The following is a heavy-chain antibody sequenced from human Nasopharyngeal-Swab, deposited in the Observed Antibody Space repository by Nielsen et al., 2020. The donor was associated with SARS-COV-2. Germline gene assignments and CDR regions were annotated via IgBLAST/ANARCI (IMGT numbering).Heavy chain of an antibody. V-gene: IGHV4-59*13. CDR3: ARGFISSSLSAFDI. CDR1: GGSIRSYY. CDR2: LSSTGST. J-gene: IGHJ3*02. D-gene: IGHD3-16*02. Sequence: SETLSLTCTVSGGSIRSYYCNWIRQRPGKGLEWIGYLSSTGSTNYNPSLKSRAIISLDTSKNQFSLNLSSVTAADTAVYYCARGFISSSLSAFDIWSQGTMVTVSS.